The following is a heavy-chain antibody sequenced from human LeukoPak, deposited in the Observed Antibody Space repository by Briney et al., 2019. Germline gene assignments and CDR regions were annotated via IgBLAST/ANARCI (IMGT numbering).Heavy chain of an antibody. CDR3: ARHSWMANWFDP. D-gene: IGHD5-12*01. CDR1: GGSFSGYS. J-gene: IGHJ5*02. CDR2: INESGNT. V-gene: IGHV4-34*01. Sequence: SETLSLTCVIYGGSFSGYSWSWIRQPPGKGLEWIGEINESGNTKYNPSLKTRVTISIDTSKKEFSLKLTSVTATDTAVYYCARHSWMANWFDPWGQGTLVTVSS.